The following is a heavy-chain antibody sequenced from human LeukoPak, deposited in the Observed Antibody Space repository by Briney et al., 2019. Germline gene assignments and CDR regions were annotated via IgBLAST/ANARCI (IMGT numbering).Heavy chain of an antibody. CDR3: AKDRVPDSGYDIDY. CDR1: GFTFSTYS. CDR2: IYPNGGTT. V-gene: IGHV3-23*03. J-gene: IGHJ4*02. Sequence: GGSLRLSCVASGFTFSTYSMNWVRRAPGKGLDWVSVIYPNGGTTKYADSVTGRFTISRGNPKNTLYLQMHNLRPEDTAVYFCAKDRVPDSGYDIDYWGQGTLVTVSS. D-gene: IGHD5-12*01.